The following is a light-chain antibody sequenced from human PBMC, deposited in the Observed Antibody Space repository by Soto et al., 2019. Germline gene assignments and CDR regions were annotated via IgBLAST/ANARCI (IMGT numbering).Light chain of an antibody. V-gene: IGLV1-40*01. Sequence: QSVLTQPPSVSGAPGQRVTISCTGSSSNIGAGYDVHWYQQLPGTAPKLLIYGNSNRPSGVPDRFSGSKSGTSASLAITGLQAEDEADYYCQSYDSSLSVSYVFGTGTKVTLL. CDR3: QSYDSSLSVSYV. CDR2: GNS. J-gene: IGLJ1*01. CDR1: SSNIGAGYD.